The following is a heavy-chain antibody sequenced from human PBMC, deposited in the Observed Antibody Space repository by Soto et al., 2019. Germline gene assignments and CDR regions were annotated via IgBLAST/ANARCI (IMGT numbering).Heavy chain of an antibody. V-gene: IGHV3-73*01. CDR3: TRHPPPRLVGATNRHGMDV. Sequence: TGGSLRLSCAASGFTFSGSAMHWVRQASGKGLEWVGRIRSKANSYATAYAASVKGRFTISRDDSKNTAYLQMNSLKTEDTAVYYCTRHPPPRLVGATNRHGMDVWGQGTTVTVSS. J-gene: IGHJ6*02. CDR2: IRSKANSYAT. CDR1: GFTFSGSA. D-gene: IGHD1-26*01.